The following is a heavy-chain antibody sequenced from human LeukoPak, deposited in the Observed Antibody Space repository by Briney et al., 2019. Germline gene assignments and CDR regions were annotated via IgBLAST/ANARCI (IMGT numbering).Heavy chain of an antibody. V-gene: IGHV4-59*08. D-gene: IGHD5-12*01. Sequence: SETLSLTCTVSNGSINNYNWSWIRQPPGKGLEWTGYISYSGSTNYSPSLKSRVTISVDSSKHQFSLKLNSVTAADTAVYYCARGGYTGTSFNYWGQGTLVTVSS. CDR2: ISYSGST. CDR1: NGSINNYN. CDR3: ARGGYTGTSFNY. J-gene: IGHJ4*02.